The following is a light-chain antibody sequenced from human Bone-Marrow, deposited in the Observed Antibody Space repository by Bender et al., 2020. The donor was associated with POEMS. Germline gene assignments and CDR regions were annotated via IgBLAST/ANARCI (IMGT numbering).Light chain of an antibody. J-gene: IGLJ2*01. V-gene: IGLV2-23*02. CDR1: SSDIGNYNL. Sequence: QSALTQPASVSGSPGQSITISCSGTSSDIGNYNLVSWYQQHPGKAPKLMIYDVSHRPSGVSDRFSGSKSGNTASLTISGLQAEDEADYYCGSYTGSRTWVLFGGGTKLTVL. CDR3: GSYTGSRTWVL. CDR2: DVS.